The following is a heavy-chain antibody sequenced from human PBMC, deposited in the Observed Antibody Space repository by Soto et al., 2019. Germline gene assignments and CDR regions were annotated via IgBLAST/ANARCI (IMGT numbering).Heavy chain of an antibody. CDR1: GFAVSTNY. CDR2: LYSGGST. J-gene: IGHJ6*02. CDR3: ARERPKSSREYYYGMDV. D-gene: IGHD6-13*01. V-gene: IGHV3-53*01. Sequence: EVQLVESGGGLIQPGGSLRLSCEASGFAVSTNYMNWVRQAPGRGLEWVSVLYSGGSTYYAVSVKGRFTISRDNSKNTLYLQMNSLRAEDTAVYYCARERPKSSREYYYGMDVWGQGTTVTVSS.